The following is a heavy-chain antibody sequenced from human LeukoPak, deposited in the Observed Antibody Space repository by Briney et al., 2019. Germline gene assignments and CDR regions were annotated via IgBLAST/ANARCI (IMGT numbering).Heavy chain of an antibody. J-gene: IGHJ4*02. V-gene: IGHV3-33*01. Sequence: GWSLRLSSAASGFTFSSYGMHWVRQAPGKGLEWVAVIWYDGSNKYYADSVKGRFTISRDNSKNTLYLQMNSLRAEDTAVYYCARDASYSSGRYFDYWGQGTLVTVSS. D-gene: IGHD6-19*01. CDR1: GFTFSSYG. CDR2: IWYDGSNK. CDR3: ARDASYSSGRYFDY.